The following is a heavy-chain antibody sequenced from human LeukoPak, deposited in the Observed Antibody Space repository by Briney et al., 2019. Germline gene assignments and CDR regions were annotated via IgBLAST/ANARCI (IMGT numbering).Heavy chain of an antibody. CDR2: IYYSGST. D-gene: IGHD3-10*01. CDR1: GGSISSGGYY. J-gene: IGHJ6*02. V-gene: IGHV4-31*03. Sequence: SQTLSLTCTVSGGSISSGGYYWSWIRQHPGKGLEWIGYIYYSGSTYYNPSLKSRVTISVDTSKNQFSLKLSSVTAADTAVYYCARTRRHYYGSGKNLTPWPAGLDGWGQGTTVIVS. CDR3: ARTRRHYYGSGKNLTPWPAGLDG.